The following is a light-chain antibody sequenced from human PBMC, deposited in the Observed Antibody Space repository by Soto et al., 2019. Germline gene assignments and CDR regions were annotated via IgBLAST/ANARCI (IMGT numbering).Light chain of an antibody. Sequence: QSALTQPASVSGSPGQSVTISCTGASSDVGAYEHVSWYQQHPGRAPKLILYDVNNRPSGVSNHFSGSKSGNTASLVISGLRANDEADYYCSSYSTTNILVFGSGTKLTVL. CDR1: SSDVGAYEH. J-gene: IGLJ1*01. CDR2: DVN. CDR3: SSYSTTNILV. V-gene: IGLV2-14*03.